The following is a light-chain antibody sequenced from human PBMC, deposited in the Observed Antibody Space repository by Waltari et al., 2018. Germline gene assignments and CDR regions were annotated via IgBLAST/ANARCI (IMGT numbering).Light chain of an antibody. Sequence: QSALTQPASVSGSPGQSITISCTGASTDVGDYNYVSWYQQIPGKAPKVIIYDVTKRPSGVSNRFSCSKSGNSASLSISGLQAEDEAHYYCCSYAGRSTWVFGGGTKVTVL. CDR2: DVT. J-gene: IGLJ3*02. V-gene: IGLV2-14*03. CDR3: CSYAGRSTWV. CDR1: STDVGDYNY.